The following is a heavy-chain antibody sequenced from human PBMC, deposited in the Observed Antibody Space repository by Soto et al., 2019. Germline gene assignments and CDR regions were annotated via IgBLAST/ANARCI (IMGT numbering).Heavy chain of an antibody. J-gene: IGHJ4*02. V-gene: IGHV4-30-2*01. Sequence: SETLSLTCTVSGASITFGGSSWSWIRQTPGKGLEWIGYINHLETTFYNPSFESRLTLSIDRATNQFSLKLHSMSAADRAVYFCARGGGSDSFDYWGQGILVTVSS. CDR3: ARGGGSDSFDY. D-gene: IGHD1-26*01. CDR1: GASITFGGSS. CDR2: INHLETT.